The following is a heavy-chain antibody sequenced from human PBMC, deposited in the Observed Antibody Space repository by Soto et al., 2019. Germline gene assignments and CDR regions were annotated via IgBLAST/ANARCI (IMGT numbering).Heavy chain of an antibody. D-gene: IGHD3-16*02. CDR1: GFTVSSNY. J-gene: IGHJ6*02. Sequence: GGSLRLSCAASGFTVSSNYMSWVRQAPGKGLEWVSVIYSGGSTYYADSVKGRFTISRDNSKNTLYLQMNSLRAEDTAVYYCARAPVLRITFGGVIVTDYYYYGMDVWGQGTTVTVSS. V-gene: IGHV3-53*01. CDR2: IYSGGST. CDR3: ARAPVLRITFGGVIVTDYYYYGMDV.